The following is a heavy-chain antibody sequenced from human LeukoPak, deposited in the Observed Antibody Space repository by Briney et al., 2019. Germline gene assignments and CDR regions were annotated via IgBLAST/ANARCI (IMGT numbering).Heavy chain of an antibody. CDR1: GGSINSSSYY. V-gene: IGHV4-39*01. CDR3: ARGGIYCSSTSCYFRYFDY. Sequence: SETLSLTCTVSGGSINSSSYYWGWIRQPPGKGLEWIGSIYYSGSTYYNPSLKSRVTISVDTSKNQFSLKLSSVTAADTAVYYCARGGIYCSSTSCYFRYFDYWGQGTLVTVSS. D-gene: IGHD2-2*01. J-gene: IGHJ4*02. CDR2: IYYSGST.